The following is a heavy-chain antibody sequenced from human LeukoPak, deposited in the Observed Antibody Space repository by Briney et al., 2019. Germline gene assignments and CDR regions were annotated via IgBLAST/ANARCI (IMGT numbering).Heavy chain of an antibody. D-gene: IGHD3-10*01. J-gene: IGHJ4*02. Sequence: AGGSLRLSCAAPGFTFSSYWMHWVRQAPGKGLVWVSRINSDGSSTSYADSVKGRFTISRDNAKNSLYLQMNSLRAEDTAVYYCARDHSKAYGSGSPPYRWGQGTLVTVSS. CDR2: INSDGSST. V-gene: IGHV3-74*01. CDR1: GFTFSSYW. CDR3: ARDHSKAYGSGSPPYR.